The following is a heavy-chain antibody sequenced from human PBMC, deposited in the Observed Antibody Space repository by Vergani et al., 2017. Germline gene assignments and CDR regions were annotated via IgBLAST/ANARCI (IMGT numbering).Heavy chain of an antibody. D-gene: IGHD6-25*01. CDR3: ARVDTQVPATSHFYYMDV. Sequence: QVQLQQWGAGLLKPSETLSLTCAVYGGSFSGYYWSWIRQPPGKGLEWIGYIYYSGTTYDNPSLRSRLTISVDTSQNQFSLKLRSVTAADTAVYYCARVDTQVPATSHFYYMDVWGKRTTVVVSS. CDR1: GGSFSGYY. V-gene: IGHV4-34*01. J-gene: IGHJ6*03. CDR2: IYYSGTT.